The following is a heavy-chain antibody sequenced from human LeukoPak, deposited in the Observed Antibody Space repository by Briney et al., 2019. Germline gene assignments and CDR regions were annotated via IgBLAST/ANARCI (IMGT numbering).Heavy chain of an antibody. Sequence: GESLKISCQGFGYSFTSYWIGWVRQMPGKGMEWMGVIYPGDLRVRYNPSFQGQVTISVDRSINTAYLQWVSLRASDSAMYYCACRDLTSTWSFPWGQGTLVTVSS. V-gene: IGHV5-51*01. CDR1: GYSFTSYW. D-gene: IGHD6-13*01. J-gene: IGHJ5*02. CDR2: IYPGDLRV. CDR3: ACRDLTSTWSFP.